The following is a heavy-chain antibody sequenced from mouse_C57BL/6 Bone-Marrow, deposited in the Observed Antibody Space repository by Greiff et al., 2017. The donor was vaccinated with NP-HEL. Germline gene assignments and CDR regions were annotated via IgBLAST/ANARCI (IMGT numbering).Heavy chain of an antibody. CDR1: GYTFTDHT. V-gene: IGHV1-78*01. CDR2: IYPRDGST. Sequence: VQLQQSDAELVKPGASVKISCKVSGYTFTDHTIHWMKQRPEQGLEWIGYIYPRDGSTKYNEKFKGKATLTADKSSSTAYLQLNSLTSEDSAVYFGAREGDSSSQYYFDYWGQGTTLTVSS. D-gene: IGHD1-1*01. CDR3: AREGDSSSQYYFDY. J-gene: IGHJ2*01.